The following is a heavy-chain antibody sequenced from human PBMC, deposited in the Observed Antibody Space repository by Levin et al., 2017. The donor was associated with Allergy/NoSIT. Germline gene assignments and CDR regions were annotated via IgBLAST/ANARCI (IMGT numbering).Heavy chain of an antibody. CDR2: ISLDGSNK. D-gene: IGHD1-7*01. Sequence: GGSLRLSCAASGFSFSSYAMHWVRQAPGKGLEGLAVISLDGSNKYYADSLKGRFTISRDNSKNTLYLQMNSLRAEETAVYYCARSLYNWNYPDYWGQGTLVTVYS. CDR1: GFSFSSYA. V-gene: IGHV3-30*04. J-gene: IGHJ4*02. CDR3: ARSLYNWNYPDY.